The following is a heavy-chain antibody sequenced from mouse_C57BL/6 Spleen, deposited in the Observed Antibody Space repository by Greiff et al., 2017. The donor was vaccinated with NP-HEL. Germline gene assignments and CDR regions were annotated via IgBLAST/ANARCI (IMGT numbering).Heavy chain of an antibody. Sequence: VQLQQSGAELVMPGASVKLSCKASGYTFTSYWMHWVKQRPGQGLEWIGEIDPSDSYTNYNQKFKGKSTLTVDKSSSTAYMQLSSLTSEDSAVYYCARDGSSSLYAMDYWGQGTSVTVSS. CDR2: IDPSDSYT. CDR1: GYTFTSYW. V-gene: IGHV1-69*01. CDR3: ARDGSSSLYAMDY. J-gene: IGHJ4*01. D-gene: IGHD1-1*01.